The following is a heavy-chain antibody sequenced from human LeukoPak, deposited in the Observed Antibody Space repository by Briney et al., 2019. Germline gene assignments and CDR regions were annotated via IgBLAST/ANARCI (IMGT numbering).Heavy chain of an antibody. D-gene: IGHD1-26*01. V-gene: IGHV3-49*04. CDR1: GFTVSSNS. Sequence: PGGSLRLSCTVSGFTVSSNSMSWVRQAPGKGLEWVGFIRSKAYGGATEYAASVKGRFTISRDDSKSIAYLQMNSLRTEDTAVYYCTRKYTWELVGIDYWGQGTLVTVSS. CDR3: TRKYTWELVGIDY. CDR2: IRSKAYGGAT. J-gene: IGHJ4*02.